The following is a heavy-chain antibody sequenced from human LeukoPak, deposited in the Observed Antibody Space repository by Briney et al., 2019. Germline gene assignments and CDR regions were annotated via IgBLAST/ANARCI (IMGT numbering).Heavy chain of an antibody. CDR2: IYHSGST. CDR1: GGSISSGGYY. J-gene: IGHJ6*03. D-gene: IGHD2-2*01. CDR3: ARDSCSSTSCYDRMAYYYYYMDV. V-gene: IGHV4-30-2*01. Sequence: PSQTLSLTRTVSGGSISSGGYYWSWIRQPPGKGLEWIGYIYHSGSTYYNPSLKSRVTISVDRSKNQFSLKLSSVTAADTAVYYCARDSCSSTSCYDRMAYYYYYMDVWGKGTTVTVSS.